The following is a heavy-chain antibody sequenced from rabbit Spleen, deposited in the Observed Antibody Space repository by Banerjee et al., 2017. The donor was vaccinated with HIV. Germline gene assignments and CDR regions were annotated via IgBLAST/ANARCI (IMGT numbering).Heavy chain of an antibody. D-gene: IGHD3-1*01. CDR2: ILTSSSGST. Sequence: QSLEESGGDLVKPGASLTLTCTASGVSFSSSSYMCWVRQAPGKGLEWIACILTSSSGSTDYASWAKGRFTISKTSSTTVTLQMTSLTAADTATYFCARGDRNIAWTFRLWGPGTLVTVS. V-gene: IGHV1S40*01. CDR3: ARGDRNIAWTFRL. CDR1: GVSFSSSSY. J-gene: IGHJ6*01.